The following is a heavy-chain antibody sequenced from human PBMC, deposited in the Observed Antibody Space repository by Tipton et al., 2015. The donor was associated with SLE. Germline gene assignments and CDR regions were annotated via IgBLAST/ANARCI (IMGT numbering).Heavy chain of an antibody. CDR3: ARGRHYDSSGHYLPDSFDI. D-gene: IGHD3-22*01. Sequence: TLSLTCIVSGVSITSYTYSWSWIRQSAGKGLEWLGRMYITGSAIYNPSLKSRVTISVDTSKNQFSLKLSSVTAADAAVYYCARGRHYDSSGHYLPDSFDIWGQGTRVTVSS. CDR2: MYITGSA. V-gene: IGHV4-61*02. J-gene: IGHJ3*02. CDR1: GVSITSYTYS.